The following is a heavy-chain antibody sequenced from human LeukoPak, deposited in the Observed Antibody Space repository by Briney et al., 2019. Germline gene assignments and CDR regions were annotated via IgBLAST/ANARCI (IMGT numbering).Heavy chain of an antibody. D-gene: IGHD6-19*01. CDR1: GYTFIGYY. CDR3: ARGVAGSYYYYYMDV. Sequence: ASVKVSCKASGYTFIGYYMHWVRQAPGQGLEWMGRINPNSGGTNYAQKFQGRVTMTRDTSISTAYMELSRLRSDDTAVYYCARGVAGSYYYYYMDVWGKGTTVTISS. CDR2: INPNSGGT. V-gene: IGHV1-2*06. J-gene: IGHJ6*03.